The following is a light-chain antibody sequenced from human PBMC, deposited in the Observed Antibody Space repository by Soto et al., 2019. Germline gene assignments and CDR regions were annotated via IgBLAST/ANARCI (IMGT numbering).Light chain of an antibody. J-gene: IGLJ1*01. CDR1: SSDFGGYNY. Sequence: QSALTQPAAVSGSPGQSITISCTVTSSDFGGYNYVSWYQQHPGKAPKLMIYEVSNRPSGVSNRFSGSKSGNTASLTISGLQAEDEADYYCSSYTSSSPYVFGTGTKLTVL. V-gene: IGLV2-14*01. CDR2: EVS. CDR3: SSYTSSSPYV.